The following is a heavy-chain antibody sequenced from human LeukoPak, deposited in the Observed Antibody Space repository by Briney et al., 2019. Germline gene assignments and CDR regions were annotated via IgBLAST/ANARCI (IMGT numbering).Heavy chain of an antibody. CDR2: ISGSGDST. CDR1: GFTFSNYA. Sequence: GGSLRLSCAASGFTFSNYAMSWVRQAPGKGLERVSAISGSGDSTYYADSVKGRFTISRDNSKNTLYLQINSLRAEDTAVYYCAKGIAAATRTDAFDIWGQGTMVTVSS. D-gene: IGHD6-13*01. CDR3: AKGIAAATRTDAFDI. J-gene: IGHJ3*02. V-gene: IGHV3-23*01.